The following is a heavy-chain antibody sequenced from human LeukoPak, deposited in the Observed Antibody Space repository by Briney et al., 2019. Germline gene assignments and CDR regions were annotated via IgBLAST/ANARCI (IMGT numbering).Heavy chain of an antibody. CDR2: ISYDGSNK. Sequence: PGGSLRLSCAASGFTFSSYAMHWVRQAPGKGLEWVAVISYDGSNKYYADSVKGRFTISRDNSKNTLYLQMNSLRAEDTAVYYCAGEIAVAGSGLLKWFDPWGQGTLVTVSP. D-gene: IGHD6-19*01. V-gene: IGHV3-30*04. CDR3: AGEIAVAGSGLLKWFDP. J-gene: IGHJ5*02. CDR1: GFTFSSYA.